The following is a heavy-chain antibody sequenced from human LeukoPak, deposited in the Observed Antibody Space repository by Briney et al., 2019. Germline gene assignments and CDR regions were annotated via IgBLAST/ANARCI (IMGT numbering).Heavy chain of an antibody. V-gene: IGHV5-51*01. CDR1: GYTLTNYW. D-gene: IGHD3-22*01. CDR2: IYPGDSDP. Sequence: GPPLKISCKGSGYTLTNYWIGWVRQMPGRGLEWMGIIYPGDSDPRYSPSFQGQVTISADKSMSTAYLQWSSLKASDTAMYYCARRSGTYFGTTGYLYFFDYWGQGTLVTVSS. CDR3: ARRSGTYFGTTGYLYFFDY. J-gene: IGHJ4*02.